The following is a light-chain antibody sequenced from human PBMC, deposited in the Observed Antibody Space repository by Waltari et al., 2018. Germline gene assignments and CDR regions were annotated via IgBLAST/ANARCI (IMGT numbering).Light chain of an antibody. V-gene: IGKV1-5*03. Sequence: DIQMTQSPSTLSASIGDRVTITCRASQNINIWLAWYQQKPGKAPKLLIYKASTLESEVPSRFSGSGSGTEFTLTISSLQPDDFATYFCQQYNNFYIYSFGQGTKLEIK. CDR3: QQYNNFYIYS. J-gene: IGKJ2*03. CDR2: KAS. CDR1: QNINIW.